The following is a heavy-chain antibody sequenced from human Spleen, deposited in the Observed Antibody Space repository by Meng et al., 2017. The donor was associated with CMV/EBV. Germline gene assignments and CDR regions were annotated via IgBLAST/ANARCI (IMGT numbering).Heavy chain of an antibody. CDR1: GNTFTGHY. Sequence: ASVKVSCKASGNTFTGHYIHWVRQATGQGLEWMGWINPNNGGTNYAQKFQGRVTMTRATTISTAYMEMSRLRYDDTAVYHCAREMTTMTTSWFDHWGQGALVTVSS. CDR3: AREMTTMTTSWFDH. CDR2: INPNNGGT. J-gene: IGHJ5*02. D-gene: IGHD4-17*01. V-gene: IGHV1-2*02.